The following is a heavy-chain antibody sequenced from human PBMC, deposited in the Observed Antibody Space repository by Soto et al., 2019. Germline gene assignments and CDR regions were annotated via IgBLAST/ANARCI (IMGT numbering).Heavy chain of an antibody. Sequence: ASVKVSCKASGGTFSSFGISWVRQAPGQGLEWMGGIIPVFGRPNYAQRFRGRLTITADESTNTSYVELIDLTSEGTAVYYCAREASGYDFWGQGTQVTVSS. J-gene: IGHJ1*01. CDR1: GGTFSSFG. D-gene: IGHD5-12*01. CDR2: IIPVFGRP. V-gene: IGHV1-69*13. CDR3: AREASGYDF.